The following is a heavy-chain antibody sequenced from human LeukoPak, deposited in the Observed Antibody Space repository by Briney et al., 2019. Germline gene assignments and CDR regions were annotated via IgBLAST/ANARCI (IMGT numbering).Heavy chain of an antibody. CDR1: GGSLSSGGYY. D-gene: IGHD2-15*01. J-gene: IGHJ4*01. Sequence: PSQTLSLTCTVSGGSLSSGGYYWSWIPQHPGKGLEWLGYIYYSGSTYYNPSLKSRVTISVDTSNNQFSLKLNSVTAADTAVYYCARANCGGGSCYSDYWGQGTLVTVSS. CDR3: ARANCGGGSCYSDY. CDR2: IYYSGST. V-gene: IGHV4-31*03.